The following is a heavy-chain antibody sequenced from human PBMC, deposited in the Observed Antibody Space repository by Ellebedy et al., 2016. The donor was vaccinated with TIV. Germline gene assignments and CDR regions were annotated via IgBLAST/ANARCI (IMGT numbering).Heavy chain of an antibody. CDR3: ARDWAGATNVGVPFDI. CDR2: IYYSGST. D-gene: IGHD1-26*01. CDR1: GGSFSTYY. V-gene: IGHV4-59*01. Sequence: MPSETLSLTCAVYGGSFSTYYWSWIRQPPGKGLEWIGYIYYSGSTNYNPSLKGRVTISVDTSKNQFSLKLSSVTAAGTAVYYCARDWAGATNVGVPFDIWGQGTMVTVSS. J-gene: IGHJ3*02.